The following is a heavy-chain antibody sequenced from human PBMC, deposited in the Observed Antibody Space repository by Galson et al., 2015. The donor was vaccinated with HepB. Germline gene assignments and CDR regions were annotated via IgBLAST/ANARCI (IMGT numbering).Heavy chain of an antibody. V-gene: IGHV3-23*01. CDR2: ISGSGGST. CDR1: GFTFSSYA. J-gene: IGHJ4*02. Sequence: SLRLSCAASGFTFSSYAMSWVRHAPGKGLEWVSAISGSGGSTYYADSVKGRFTISRDNSKNTLYLQMNSLRAEDTAVYYCAKWSRVVFGDYDILTGYPYFDYWGQGTLVTVSS. CDR3: AKWSRVVFGDYDILTGYPYFDY. D-gene: IGHD3-9*01.